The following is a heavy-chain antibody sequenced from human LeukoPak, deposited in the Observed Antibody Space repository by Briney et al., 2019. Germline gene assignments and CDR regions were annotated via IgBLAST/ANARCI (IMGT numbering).Heavy chain of an antibody. CDR2: FDPENAKT. V-gene: IGHV1-24*01. CDR3: VIMSHTLVPTARIYYYMDI. Sequence: GASVKVSCRVSGYILTELSIHWVRQAPGKGLEWMGSFDPENAKTMSAQTFQGRVTMTEDTSTDTAYMELRSLRSDDTAIYYCVIMSHTLVPTARIYYYMDIWGTGTTVIVSS. CDR1: GYILTELS. D-gene: IGHD1-1*01. J-gene: IGHJ6*03.